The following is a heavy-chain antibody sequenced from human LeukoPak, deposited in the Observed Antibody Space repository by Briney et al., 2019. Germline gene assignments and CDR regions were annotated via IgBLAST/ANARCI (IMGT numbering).Heavy chain of an antibody. CDR1: GYSFSSYW. J-gene: IGHJ6*03. CDR2: IYPGDSDI. V-gene: IGHV5-51*01. D-gene: IGHD2-8*01. Sequence: GESLKISCKGSGYSFSSYWIAWVRQMPGKGLEWMGIIYPGDSDISYSPALQGQIPISADRSTPTAYLQSSSLKASETAMYYCARSGRYRTNGIYRACNMDVWGKGTAVTVSS. CDR3: ARSGRYRTNGIYRACNMDV.